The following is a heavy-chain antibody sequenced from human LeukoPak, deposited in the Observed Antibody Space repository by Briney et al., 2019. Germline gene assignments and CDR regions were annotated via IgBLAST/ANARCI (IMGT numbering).Heavy chain of an antibody. CDR2: IYYSGST. V-gene: IGHV4-39*01. CDR1: GDSLSSSNYY. Sequence: SETETLLCTVSGDSLSSSNYYWAWIRQPPGKGLEWIGNIYYSGSTYYNPSLKSRVTISVDTSKNQFSLKLRSVTAADTAVYDCARAPDTLLLWVGESDYFGGWGQGTLVTVSS. J-gene: IGHJ4*02. CDR3: ARAPDTLLLWVGESDYFGG. D-gene: IGHD3-10*01.